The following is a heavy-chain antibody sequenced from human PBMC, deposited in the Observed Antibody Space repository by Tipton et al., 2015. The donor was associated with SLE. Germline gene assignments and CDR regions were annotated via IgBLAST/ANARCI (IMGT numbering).Heavy chain of an antibody. CDR1: GGSFSNYY. V-gene: IGHV4-59*01. CDR2: IYYSGST. D-gene: IGHD6-19*01. Sequence: GLVKPSETLSLTCAVYGGSFSNYYWSWIRQPPGKGLEWIGYIYYSGSTNYNHSLKSRVTISVDTSKNQFSLKLSSVTAADTAVYYCAREDSSGWVDYWGQRTLVTVSS. J-gene: IGHJ4*02. CDR3: AREDSSGWVDY.